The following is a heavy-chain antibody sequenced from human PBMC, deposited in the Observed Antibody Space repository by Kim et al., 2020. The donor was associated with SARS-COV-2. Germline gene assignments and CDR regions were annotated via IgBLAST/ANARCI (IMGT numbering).Heavy chain of an antibody. CDR2: ISYDGSNK. V-gene: IGHV3-30-3*01. CDR3: ARDLYSSSFDY. D-gene: IGHD6-13*01. CDR1: GFTFSSYA. Sequence: GGSLRLSCAASGFTFSSYAMHWVRQAPGKGLEWVAVISYDGSNKYYADSVKGRFTISRDNSKNTLYLQMNSLRAEDTAVYYCARDLYSSSFDYWGQGTL. J-gene: IGHJ4*02.